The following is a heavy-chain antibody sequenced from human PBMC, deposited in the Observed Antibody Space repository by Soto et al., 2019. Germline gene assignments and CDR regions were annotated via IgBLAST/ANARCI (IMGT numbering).Heavy chain of an antibody. V-gene: IGHV2-5*04. CDR1: GFSLNTNRVA. J-gene: IGHJ6*02. Sequence: QITLKESGPTVVRPTQAVTLTCTFSGFSLNTNRVAVGWIRQPPGKALEWLALVYGDGGERYSPSLKSRLTITKDTSTNHVVLTMTNMDPVDTGTYFCVFRALSSMDVWGQGTSVTVSS. CDR3: VFRALSSMDV. CDR2: VYGDGGE. D-gene: IGHD3-16*02.